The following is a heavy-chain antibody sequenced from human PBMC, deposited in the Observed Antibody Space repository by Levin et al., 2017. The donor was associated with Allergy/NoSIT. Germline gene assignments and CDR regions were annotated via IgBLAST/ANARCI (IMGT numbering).Heavy chain of an antibody. V-gene: IGHV3-23*01. Sequence: LSLPCAASGFTFRSYAMSWVRQAPGKGLEWVSTFGSGGTTYYADSVKGRFTMSRDNPKNTMYFQMNSLRAEDTAIYYCAKGNNGDYDSWGQGTLVTVSS. J-gene: IGHJ4*02. CDR3: AKGNNGDYDS. CDR1: GFTFRSYA. CDR2: FGSGGTT. D-gene: IGHD1/OR15-1a*01.